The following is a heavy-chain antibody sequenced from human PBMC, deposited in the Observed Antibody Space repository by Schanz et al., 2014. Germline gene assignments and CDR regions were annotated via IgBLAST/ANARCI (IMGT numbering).Heavy chain of an antibody. V-gene: IGHV1-18*01. CDR3: ARDRRRYCSTASCLHDNWFDP. CDR2: ISAYTNNT. CDR1: RYTFNTYG. J-gene: IGHJ5*02. D-gene: IGHD2-2*01. Sequence: GPEVKEPGASVKVSCEASRYTFNTYGLNWVRQAPGQGLEWMGWISAYTNNTNYAQKVQGRVTMTTDTSTGTAYMELRSLRSDDTAVYYCARDRRRYCSTASCLHDNWFDPWGQGTTVTVSS.